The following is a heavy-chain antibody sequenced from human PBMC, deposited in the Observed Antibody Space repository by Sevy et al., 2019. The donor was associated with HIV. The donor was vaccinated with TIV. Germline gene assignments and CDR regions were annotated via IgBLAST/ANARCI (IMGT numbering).Heavy chain of an antibody. V-gene: IGHV3-30*02. CDR3: ARGRKTTEEWLEELDYYYGLDV. D-gene: IGHD2-8*01. J-gene: IGHJ6*02. CDR2: VRNDGSNK. Sequence: GGSLGLSCAASGFSLTTSDMHWVRQAPGKGLEWVAYVRNDGSNKYYADSVRDRFTISRDSPKNTLYLQMNSLRDEDTAIDYCARGRKTTEEWLEELDYYYGLDVWGQGTTVTVSS. CDR1: GFSLTTSD.